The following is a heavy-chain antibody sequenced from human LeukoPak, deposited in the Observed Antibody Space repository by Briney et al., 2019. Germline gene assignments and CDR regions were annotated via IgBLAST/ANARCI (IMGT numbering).Heavy chain of an antibody. CDR3: ARDRHRYRGINGDGDAFDV. V-gene: IGHV3-53*01. CDR1: GFAVSSNY. D-gene: IGHD5-12*01. CDR2: VYSDGSI. J-gene: IGHJ3*01. Sequence: PGGSLRLSCEASGFAVSSNYISWVRQAPGKGLEWVSIVYSDGSIFHADSVKGRLTMSRDISRNTLDLQMNSLRVGDTAVYFCARDRHRYRGINGDGDAFDVWGQGTMVTVSS.